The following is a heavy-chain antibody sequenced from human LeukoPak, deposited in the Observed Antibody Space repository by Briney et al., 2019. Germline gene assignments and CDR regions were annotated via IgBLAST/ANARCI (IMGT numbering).Heavy chain of an antibody. CDR3: AAYYYDSSGSYFDY. J-gene: IGHJ4*02. CDR2: ISSSSSYI. Sequence: GSLSLSCAASGFPFSSYSMNWVRQAPGKGLEWVSSISSSSSYIYYADSVKGRFTISRDNAKNSLYLQMNSLGAEDTAVYYCAAYYYDSSGSYFDYWGQGTLVTVSS. CDR1: GFPFSSYS. V-gene: IGHV3-21*01. D-gene: IGHD3-22*01.